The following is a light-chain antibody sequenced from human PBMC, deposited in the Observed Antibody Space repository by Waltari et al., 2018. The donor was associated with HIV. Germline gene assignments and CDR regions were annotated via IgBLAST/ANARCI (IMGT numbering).Light chain of an antibody. CDR3: QQYKSYPRT. J-gene: IGKJ1*01. CDR1: QSISSW. Sequence: DIQMTQSPSTLSASVADRVTITCRASQSISSWLAWYQQKPGKAPRLLIYKASSLESGVPSRFSGSGSGTEFTLTISSLQPDDFANYYCQQYKSYPRTFGQGTKVEIK. V-gene: IGKV1-5*03. CDR2: KAS.